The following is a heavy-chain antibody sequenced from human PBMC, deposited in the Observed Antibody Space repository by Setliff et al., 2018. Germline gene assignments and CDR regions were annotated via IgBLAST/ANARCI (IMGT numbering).Heavy chain of an antibody. Sequence: GGSLRLSCAASGFTFSNAWMNWVRQAPGKGLEWVSSISSSSAYIYYADSVKGRFTISRDNAKNSVYLQMNSLRAEDTAVYYCASANTTGYYYFDYWGQGTLVTVSS. CDR2: ISSSSAYI. CDR1: GFTFSNAW. V-gene: IGHV3-21*01. CDR3: ASANTTGYYYFDY. D-gene: IGHD1-26*01. J-gene: IGHJ4*02.